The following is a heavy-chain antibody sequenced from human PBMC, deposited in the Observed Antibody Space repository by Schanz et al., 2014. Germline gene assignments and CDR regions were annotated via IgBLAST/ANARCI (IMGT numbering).Heavy chain of an antibody. Sequence: EVQLAESGGGLVQPGGSLRLSCAASTFTFSSDWMSWVRQAPGKGLEWVANIKHDGSVKDYVDSVEGRFTISRDNAKRSLFLQMNSLRVEDTAVYYCAKQHIVRGVIYLNWFDSWGQGTLVTVSS. CDR1: TFTFSSDW. V-gene: IGHV3-7*02. J-gene: IGHJ5*01. CDR3: AKQHIVRGVIYLNWFDS. D-gene: IGHD3-10*01. CDR2: IKHDGSVK.